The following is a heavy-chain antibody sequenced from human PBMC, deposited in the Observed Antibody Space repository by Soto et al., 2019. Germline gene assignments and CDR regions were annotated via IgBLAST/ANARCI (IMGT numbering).Heavy chain of an antibody. D-gene: IGHD6-13*01. Sequence: QVQLVESGGGLVKPGGSLRLSCEASGFTFGDYYMTWIRQAPGKGLEWVLFIGNRGTGIYYADSVKGRFTIFRDNAKNSLYLQMNSLRAEDTAMYYCARDLRAVGMASRFDPWGQGTLVTVSS. V-gene: IGHV3-11*01. J-gene: IGHJ5*02. CDR3: ARDLRAVGMASRFDP. CDR2: IGNRGTGI. CDR1: GFTFGDYY.